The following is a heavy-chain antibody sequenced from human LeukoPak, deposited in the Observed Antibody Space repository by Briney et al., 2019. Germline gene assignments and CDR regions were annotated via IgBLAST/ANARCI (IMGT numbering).Heavy chain of an antibody. D-gene: IGHD5-24*01. J-gene: IGHJ4*02. CDR2: IIPIFGTA. V-gene: IGHV1-69*13. CDR3: ARTPSEMVLTGYYFDY. CDR1: GGTFSSYA. Sequence: ASVKVSCKASGGTFSSYAISWVRQAPGQGLEWMGGIIPIFGTANYAQKFQGRVTITADESTSTAYMGLSSLRSEDTAVYYCARTPSEMVLTGYYFDYWGQGTLVTVSS.